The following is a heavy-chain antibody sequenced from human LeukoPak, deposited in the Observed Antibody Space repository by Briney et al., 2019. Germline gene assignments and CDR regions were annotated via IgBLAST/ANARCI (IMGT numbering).Heavy chain of an antibody. J-gene: IGHJ4*02. V-gene: IGHV3-7*01. CDR1: GFTFSNHW. CDR3: ARDDFGPAY. CDR2: IHHEGSEE. D-gene: IGHD2/OR15-2a*01. Sequence: TGGSLRLSCAASGFTFSNHWMSWVRQAPGKGLEWVANIHHEGSEEYYVDSVKGRFTISRDNAKNSLYLQMNGLRVEDTAVYCCARDDFGPAYWGQGTLVTVSS.